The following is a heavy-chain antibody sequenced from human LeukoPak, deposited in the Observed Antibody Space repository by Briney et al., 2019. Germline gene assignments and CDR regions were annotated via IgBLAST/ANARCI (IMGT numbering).Heavy chain of an antibody. CDR1: GYTFTGYY. Sequence: ASVKVSCKASGYTFTGYYMHWVRQAPGQGLEWMGWVNPNSGGTNYAQKFQGRVTMTRDTSISTAYMELSRLRSDDTAVYYCARGGVVTATNWFDPWGQGTLVTVSS. CDR3: ARGGVVTATNWFDP. V-gene: IGHV1-2*02. CDR2: VNPNSGGT. J-gene: IGHJ5*02. D-gene: IGHD2-21*02.